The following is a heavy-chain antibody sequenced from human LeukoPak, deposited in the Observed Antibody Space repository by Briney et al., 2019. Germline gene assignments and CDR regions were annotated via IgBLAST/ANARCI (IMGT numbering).Heavy chain of an antibody. CDR1: GGSFSSGGYS. J-gene: IGHJ4*02. Sequence: PSQTLSLTCAVSGGSFSSGGYSWSWIRQPPGKGLEWIGDNNQSVSTYYNPSLKSRVTISFDRSKNQFSLNLNSVTAADTAVYYCASGTGYFHYWGQGVLVTVSS. D-gene: IGHD3-10*01. CDR2: NNQSVST. V-gene: IGHV4-30-2*01. CDR3: ASGTGYFHY.